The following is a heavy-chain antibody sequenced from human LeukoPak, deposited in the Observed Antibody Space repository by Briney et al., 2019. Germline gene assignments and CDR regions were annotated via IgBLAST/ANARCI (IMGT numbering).Heavy chain of an antibody. V-gene: IGHV3-23*01. D-gene: IGHD3-22*01. CDR2: ISGSGGST. Sequence: PGGSLRLSCAASGFTFSSYAMSWVRQAPGKGLEWVSAISGSGGSTYYADSVRGRFSVSRDNAKNAVYLQMNSLRAKDTAVYYCTREVDSSTSGSAFDIWGQGTTVTVSS. CDR1: GFTFSSYA. CDR3: TREVDSSTSGSAFDI. J-gene: IGHJ3*02.